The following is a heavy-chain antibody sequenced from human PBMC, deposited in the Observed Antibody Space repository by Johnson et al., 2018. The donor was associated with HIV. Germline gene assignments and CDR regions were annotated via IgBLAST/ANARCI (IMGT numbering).Heavy chain of an antibody. V-gene: IGHV3-30*14. Sequence: QVQLMESGGGVVQPGRSLRLSCAASGFTFSSYAMHWVRQAPGKGLEWVAVISSDGSNKNYADSVNGRFTISRDNSKNTLYLQMNSLRAEDTALYYCAKCIWGSSLIDVFDIWGQGATVIVSS. CDR1: GFTFSSYA. D-gene: IGHD3-16*01. CDR2: ISSDGSNK. J-gene: IGHJ3*02. CDR3: AKCIWGSSLIDVFDI.